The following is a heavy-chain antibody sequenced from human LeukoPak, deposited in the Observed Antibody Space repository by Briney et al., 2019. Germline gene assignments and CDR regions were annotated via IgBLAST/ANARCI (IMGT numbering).Heavy chain of an antibody. CDR1: GYTFTGYY. V-gene: IGHV1-2*06. CDR3: ARAKYCSGGSCYWSLANWFDP. D-gene: IGHD2-15*01. CDR2: INPNSGGT. J-gene: IGHJ5*02. Sequence: GASVKVSCKASGYTFTGYYMHWVRQAPGQGLEWMGRINPNSGGTNYAQKFQGRVTMTRDTSISTAYMELSSLRSEDTAVYYCARAKYCSGGSCYWSLANWFDPWGQGTLVTVSS.